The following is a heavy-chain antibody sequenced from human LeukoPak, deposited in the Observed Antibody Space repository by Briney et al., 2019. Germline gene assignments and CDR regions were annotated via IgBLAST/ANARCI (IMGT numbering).Heavy chain of an antibody. CDR2: INSDGTST. CDR1: GLTFTSHW. CDR3: AREGTYSNGPDY. Sequence: GGSLRLSCAASGLTFTSHWMHWVRQAPGKGLVWVSRINSDGTSTTYADSVKGRFTISRDNAKNTLYLQMNSLRVEDTAVFHCAREGTYSNGPDYWGQGSLVTVSS. V-gene: IGHV3-74*01. D-gene: IGHD3-22*01. J-gene: IGHJ4*02.